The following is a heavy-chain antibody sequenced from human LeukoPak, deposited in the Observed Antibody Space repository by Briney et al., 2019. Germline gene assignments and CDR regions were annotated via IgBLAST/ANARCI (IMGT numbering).Heavy chain of an antibody. CDR2: INQDGSEK. Sequence: GGSLRLSCAVPGFTFSDYWMTWVRQAPGKGLEWVANINQDGSEKYYVDSVEGRFTISGDSVKNSLYLQMTSVRADDTAMYYCVRDDYDFWSGYQRYFEFWGQGTLVTVSS. V-gene: IGHV3-7*01. CDR3: VRDDYDFWSGYQRYFEF. D-gene: IGHD3-3*01. J-gene: IGHJ4*02. CDR1: GFTFSDYW.